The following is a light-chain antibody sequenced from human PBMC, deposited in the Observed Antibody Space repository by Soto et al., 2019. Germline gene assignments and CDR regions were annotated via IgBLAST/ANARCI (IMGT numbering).Light chain of an antibody. V-gene: IGKV2-30*01. CDR2: RVS. CDR3: TQGTHWPRT. Sequence: DVVLTQSPLSLPVNFGQPASISCRSSKSLVYSDGNTHLSWFHQRPGQSPRRLIYRVSSRDSGVPDRFSGSGSGTDFTLEINRVEAEDVGIYFCTQGTHWPRTFGQGTKVEVK. CDR1: KSLVYSDGNTH. J-gene: IGKJ1*01.